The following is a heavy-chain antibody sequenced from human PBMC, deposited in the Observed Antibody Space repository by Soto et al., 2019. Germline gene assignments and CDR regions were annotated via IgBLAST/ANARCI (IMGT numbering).Heavy chain of an antibody. V-gene: IGHV1-69*01. CDR3: ARDKHPGYSSSWYDY. Sequence: FKASVGTFSXYAISWVRQAPGQGLEWMGGIIPIFGTANYAQKFQGRVTITADESTSTAYMELSSLRSEDTAVYYCARDKHPGYSSSWYDYWGQGTLVTVSS. CDR1: VGTFSXYA. J-gene: IGHJ4*02. CDR2: IIPIFGTA. D-gene: IGHD6-13*01.